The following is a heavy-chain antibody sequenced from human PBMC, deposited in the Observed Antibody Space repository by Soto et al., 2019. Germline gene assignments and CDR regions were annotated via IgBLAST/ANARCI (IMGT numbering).Heavy chain of an antibody. CDR1: GFTFSSYS. CDR3: ARGQRQQLVGFDY. CDR2: ISSSSSYI. V-gene: IGHV3-21*01. J-gene: IGHJ4*02. D-gene: IGHD6-13*01. Sequence: PGGSLRLSCAASGFTFSSYSMNWVRQAPGKGLEWVSSISSSSSYIYYADSVEGRFTISRDNAKNSLYLQMNSLRAEDTAVYYCARGQRQQLVGFDYWGQGTLVTVS.